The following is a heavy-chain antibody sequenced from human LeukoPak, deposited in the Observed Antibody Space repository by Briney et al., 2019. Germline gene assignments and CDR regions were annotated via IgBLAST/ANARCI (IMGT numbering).Heavy chain of an antibody. J-gene: IGHJ4*02. D-gene: IGHD3-9*01. CDR2: IYPGDSDT. CDR1: GYSFTSYW. V-gene: IGHV5-51*01. Sequence: GESLKISCKGSGYSFTSYWIGWVRQMPGKGLEWMGIIYPGDSDTRYSPSFQGQVTISADKSISTAYLQWSSLKASDTAMYYCARHPDDILTGYYGGVDYWGQGTLVTVSS. CDR3: ARHPDDILTGYYGGVDY.